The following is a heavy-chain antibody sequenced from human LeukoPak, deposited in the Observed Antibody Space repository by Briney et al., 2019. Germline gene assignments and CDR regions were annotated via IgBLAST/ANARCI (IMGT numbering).Heavy chain of an antibody. D-gene: IGHD1-26*01. V-gene: IGHV3-7*01. Sequence: HAGGSLRLSCAASGFTFSSFWMSWVRQAPGKGLEWVANINQDGGEKYYVDSVKGRFTISRDNAKNSLYLQMNSLRAEDTAVYYCARIVPYTGSHWGLDYWGQGTLVTVSS. CDR1: GFTFSSFW. J-gene: IGHJ4*02. CDR2: INQDGGEK. CDR3: ARIVPYTGSHWGLDY.